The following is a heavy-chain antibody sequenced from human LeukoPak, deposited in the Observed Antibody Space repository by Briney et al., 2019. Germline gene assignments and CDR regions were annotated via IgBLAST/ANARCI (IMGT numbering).Heavy chain of an antibody. CDR1: GYTFTSYG. Sequence: ASVKVSCKASGYTFTSYGISWVRQAPGQGLEWMGWISAYNGNTNYAQKLQGRVTMTTDTSTSTAYMELRSLRSDDTAVYYCAKGAVSSSSLYYFDYWGQGTLVTVSS. V-gene: IGHV1-18*01. J-gene: IGHJ4*02. CDR3: AKGAVSSSSLYYFDY. CDR2: ISAYNGNT. D-gene: IGHD6-6*01.